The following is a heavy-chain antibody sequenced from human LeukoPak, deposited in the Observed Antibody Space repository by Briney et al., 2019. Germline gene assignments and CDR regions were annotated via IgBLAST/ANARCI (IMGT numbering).Heavy chain of an antibody. CDR1: GGSFSGYY. CDR2: INHSGST. D-gene: IGHD2-2*01. Sequence: SETLSLTCAVYGGSFSGYYWSWIRQPPGKGLEWIGEINHSGSTNYNPSLKSRVTISVDTSKNQSSLKLSSVTAADTAVYYCASGVVPAANWGQGTLVTVSS. V-gene: IGHV4-34*01. J-gene: IGHJ4*02. CDR3: ASGVVPAAN.